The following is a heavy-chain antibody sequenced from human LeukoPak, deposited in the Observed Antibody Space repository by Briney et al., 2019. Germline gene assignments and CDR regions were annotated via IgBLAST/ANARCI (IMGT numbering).Heavy chain of an antibody. CDR1: GYTFTSYD. V-gene: IGHV1-8*01. J-gene: IGHJ4*02. Sequence: ASVKVSCKASGYTFTSYDINWVRQATGQGLEWMGWMNSISGNTGYAQKFQGRVTITADESTSTAYMELRSLRSDDTAVYYCARGERSAAAHDYWGQGTLVTVSS. D-gene: IGHD6-13*01. CDR2: MNSISGNT. CDR3: ARGERSAAAHDY.